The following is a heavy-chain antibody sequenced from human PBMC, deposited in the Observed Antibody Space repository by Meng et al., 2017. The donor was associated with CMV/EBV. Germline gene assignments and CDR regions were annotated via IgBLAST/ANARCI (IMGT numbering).Heavy chain of an antibody. CDR3: ARDCPVGGVYGGNGGMDV. CDR1: GFTFSSYE. V-gene: IGHV3-48*03. J-gene: IGHJ6*02. CDR2: ISSSGSTI. D-gene: IGHD4-23*01. Sequence: GESLKISCAASGFTFSSYEMNWVRQAPGKGLEWVSYISSSGSTIYYADSVKGRFTISRDNAKNSLYLQMHSLRAEDTAVYYCARDCPVGGVYGGNGGMDVWGQGTTVTVSS.